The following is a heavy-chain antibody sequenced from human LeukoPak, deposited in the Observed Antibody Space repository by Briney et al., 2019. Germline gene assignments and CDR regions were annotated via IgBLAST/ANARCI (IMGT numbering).Heavy chain of an antibody. Sequence: GGSLTLSCCASGFTFNIFGMHWVPQAPSKGLGGVAVVSYDGHTKHYPESVRGRFTISRDTSKDTLYLEMGSLRVGRTPLYYCAKDLPPMVVANSYYMDGWGKGTTVTVS. CDR1: GFTFNIFG. J-gene: IGHJ6*03. V-gene: IGHV3-30*18. CDR3: AKDLPPMVVANSYYMDG. CDR2: VSYDGHTK. D-gene: IGHD3-10*01.